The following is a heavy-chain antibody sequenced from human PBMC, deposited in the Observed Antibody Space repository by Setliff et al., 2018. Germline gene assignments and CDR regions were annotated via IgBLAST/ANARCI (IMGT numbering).Heavy chain of an antibody. D-gene: IGHD6-19*01. V-gene: IGHV3-7*01. J-gene: IGHJ1*01. CDR3: ARDIAVAGLAVFQH. CDR2: IKEDGSQR. Sequence: GGSLRLSCAASGFTFSNYSMNWGRQAPGKGLEWVANIKEDGSQRNYVDAVRGRFTVSRDNARNLLYLQMNSLRVDDTAVYYCARDIAVAGLAVFQHWGQGTLVTVSS. CDR1: GFTFSNYS.